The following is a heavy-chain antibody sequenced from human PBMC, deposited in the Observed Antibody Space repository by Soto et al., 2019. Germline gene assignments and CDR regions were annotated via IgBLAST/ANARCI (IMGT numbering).Heavy chain of an antibody. D-gene: IGHD6-6*01. Sequence: TLSLTCAVYGESFSGYYWSWIRQPPGKWLEWLGEINHSGSTNYSPSLKSRVTISVDTSKNHFSLKLNSVTAADTAVYYCAREGSSSFYYYYGVDVWGQGTTVTVSS. CDR3: AREGSSSFYYYYGVDV. V-gene: IGHV4-34*01. J-gene: IGHJ6*02. CDR1: GESFSGYY. CDR2: INHSGST.